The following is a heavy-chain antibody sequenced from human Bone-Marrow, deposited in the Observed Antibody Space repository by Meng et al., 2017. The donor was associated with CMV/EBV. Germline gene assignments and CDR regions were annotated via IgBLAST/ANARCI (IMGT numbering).Heavy chain of an antibody. CDR1: GYTFTSYY. J-gene: IGHJ6*02. CDR2: INPSGGST. Sequence: ASVKVSCKASGYTFTSYYMHWVRQAPGQGLEWMGIINPSGGSTSYAQKFQGRVTMTRDTSTSTVYMELSSLTSEDTAVYYCARGLAPPRYNWNDDTDYYGMDVWGQGTTVTVSS. D-gene: IGHD1-1*01. CDR3: ARGLAPPRYNWNDDTDYYGMDV. V-gene: IGHV1-46*01.